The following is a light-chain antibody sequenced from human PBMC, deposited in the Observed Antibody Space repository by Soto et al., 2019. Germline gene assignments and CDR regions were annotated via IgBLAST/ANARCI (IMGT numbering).Light chain of an antibody. CDR1: QSVTNNY. CDR3: QQCARSPLT. Sequence: EIVLTQSPGTLSLSPGESATLSCRASQSVTNNYLAWYQQKPGQAHRLLIADASRRATGIPDRFSGSGSGTEFTLTISRLEPEDFAVYYCQQCARSPLTFGQGTKVEMK. J-gene: IGKJ1*01. CDR2: DAS. V-gene: IGKV3-20*01.